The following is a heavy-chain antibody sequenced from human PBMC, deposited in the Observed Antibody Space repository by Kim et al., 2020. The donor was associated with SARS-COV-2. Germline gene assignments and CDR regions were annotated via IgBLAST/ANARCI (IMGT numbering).Heavy chain of an antibody. CDR1: GFTFTNYA. V-gene: IGHV3-23*01. D-gene: IGHD3-3*01. Sequence: GGSLRLSCAASGFTFTNYAMTWVRQAPGKGLEWVSTIGTTGGNTYYADSVKGRFTISRDNSKNTVCLQMSSLRDGDMAVYYCARSGSPDYWGPGTLVTVS. CDR2: IGTTGGNT. J-gene: IGHJ4*02. CDR3: ARSGSPDY.